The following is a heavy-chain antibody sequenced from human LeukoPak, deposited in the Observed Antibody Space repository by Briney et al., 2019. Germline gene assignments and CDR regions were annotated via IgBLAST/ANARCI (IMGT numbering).Heavy chain of an antibody. CDR2: IYYSGST. D-gene: IGHD5-18*01. CDR1: GGSISSYY. CDR3: ASYGYNYGYRTLDY. J-gene: IGHJ4*02. V-gene: IGHV4-59*08. Sequence: SETLSLTCTVSGGSISSYYWSWIRQPPGKGLEWIGYIYYSGSTNYNPSLKSRVTISVDTSKNQFSLKLSSVTAADTAVYYCASYGYNYGYRTLDYWGQGILVTVSS.